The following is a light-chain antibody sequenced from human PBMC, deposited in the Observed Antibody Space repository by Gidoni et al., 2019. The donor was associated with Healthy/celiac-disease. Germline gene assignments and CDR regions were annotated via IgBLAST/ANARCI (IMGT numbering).Light chain of an antibody. J-gene: IGKJ1*01. V-gene: IGKV3-15*01. CDR2: GAS. Sequence: EIVMTQSPATLSVSPGERATLSCRASQRVSSNLAWYQQKPGQAPRLLIYGASTRATGIPARFSGSWSGTEFTLTISSLQSEYFAVYYCQQYNNWPPRTFGQGTKVEIK. CDR3: QQYNNWPPRT. CDR1: QRVSSN.